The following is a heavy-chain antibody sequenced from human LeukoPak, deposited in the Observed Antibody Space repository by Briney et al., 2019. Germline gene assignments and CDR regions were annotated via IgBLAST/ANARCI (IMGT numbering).Heavy chain of an antibody. CDR3: GRDRAAILRHFDY. Sequence: PGGSLRLSCAASGFTFSSYAMGWVRQTPGKGLEWVSSISGSSNYIYYGDSVKGRFTISRDNAKNSLYLQMNSLRAEDTAVYYCGRDRAAILRHFDYWGQGTLVSVSS. D-gene: IGHD3-10*01. V-gene: IGHV3-21*01. CDR2: ISGSSNYI. CDR1: GFTFSSYA. J-gene: IGHJ4*02.